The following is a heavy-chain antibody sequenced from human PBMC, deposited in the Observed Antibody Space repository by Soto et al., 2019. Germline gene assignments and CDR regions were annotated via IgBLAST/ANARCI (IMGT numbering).Heavy chain of an antibody. V-gene: IGHV1-8*01. CDR3: HLDIVVVPAAMGNWFDP. Sequence: ASVKVSCKASGYTFTSYDINWVRQATGQGLEWMGWMNPNSGNTGYAQKFQGRVTMTRNTSISTAYMELSSLRSEDTAVYYCHLDIVVVPAAMGNWFDPWGQGTLVTVSS. D-gene: IGHD2-2*03. J-gene: IGHJ5*02. CDR2: MNPNSGNT. CDR1: GYTFTSYD.